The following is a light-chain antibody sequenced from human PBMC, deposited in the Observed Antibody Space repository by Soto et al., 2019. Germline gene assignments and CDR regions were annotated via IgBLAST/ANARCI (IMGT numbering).Light chain of an antibody. Sequence: QCARTQLPSASGSDVRSVTISCTGTSSDVGGYNYVSWYQQHPGKAPKLMIYEVSKRPSGVPDRFSGSKSGNTASLTVSGLQAEDEDDYYCSSYAGSSYVFGTGTKVTVL. CDR3: SSYAGSSYV. CDR2: EVS. V-gene: IGLV2-8*01. CDR1: SSDVGGYNY. J-gene: IGLJ1*01.